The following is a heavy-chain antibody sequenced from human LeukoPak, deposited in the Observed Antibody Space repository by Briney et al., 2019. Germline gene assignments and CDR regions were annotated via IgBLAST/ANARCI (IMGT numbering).Heavy chain of an antibody. CDR1: GYTFTSYD. J-gene: IGHJ6*03. D-gene: IGHD2-15*01. CDR2: MNPNSGNT. V-gene: IGHV1-8*01. CDR3: ARGTRVVAANYYYYYMDV. Sequence: ASVKVSCKASGYTFTSYDINWVRQATGQGLEWMGWMNPNSGNTGYAQKFQGRVTMTRNTSISTAYMELSSLRSEDTAVYYCARGTRVVAANYYYYYMDVWGKGTTVTISS.